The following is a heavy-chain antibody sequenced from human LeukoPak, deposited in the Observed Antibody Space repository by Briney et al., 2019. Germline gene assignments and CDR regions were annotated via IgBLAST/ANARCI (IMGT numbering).Heavy chain of an antibody. D-gene: IGHD3-10*01. J-gene: IGHJ4*02. CDR3: TRDRYGSGSYSRYFDY. CDR1: GFIFGDHA. Sequence: PGRSLRLSCTGYGFIFGDHAMSWVRQAPGKGLEWVGFIRSRAYGGTTEYAASVKGRFTISRDDSKSIAYLQMNSLKTEDTAVYYCTRDRYGSGSYSRYFDYWGQGTLVTVSS. V-gene: IGHV3-49*04. CDR2: IRSRAYGGTT.